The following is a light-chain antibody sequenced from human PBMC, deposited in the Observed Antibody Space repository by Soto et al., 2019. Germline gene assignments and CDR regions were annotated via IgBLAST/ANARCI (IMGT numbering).Light chain of an antibody. CDR3: QQIYSTPSIT. CDR2: AAS. Sequence: DIQMTQSPSSLSASVGDRVTITCRASQSISSYLNWYQQKPGKAPKLLIYAASSLQSGVPSRFSGSGSGTDFTLTISSLQPEDFATYYCQQIYSTPSITLGQGTRLEIK. J-gene: IGKJ5*01. V-gene: IGKV1-39*01. CDR1: QSISSY.